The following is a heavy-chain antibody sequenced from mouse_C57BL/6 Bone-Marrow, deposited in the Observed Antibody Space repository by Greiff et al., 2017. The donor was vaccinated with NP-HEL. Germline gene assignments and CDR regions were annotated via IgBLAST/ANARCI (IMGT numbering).Heavy chain of an antibody. CDR3: TTYSNYY. CDR1: GFNIKDYY. D-gene: IGHD2-5*01. V-gene: IGHV14-4*01. Sequence: EVKLQQSGAELVRPGASVKLSCTASGFNIKDYYMHWVKQRPEQGLEWIGWIDPENGDTEYASKFQGKATITEDTSSNTAYLQLSSLTSEDTAVYYCTTYSNYYWGQGTTLTVSS. J-gene: IGHJ2*01. CDR2: IDPENGDT.